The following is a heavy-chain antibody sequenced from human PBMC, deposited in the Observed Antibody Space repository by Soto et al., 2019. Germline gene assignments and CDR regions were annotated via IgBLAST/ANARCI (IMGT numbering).Heavy chain of an antibody. D-gene: IGHD3-10*01. CDR1: GFTFSSYA. V-gene: IGHV3-23*01. J-gene: IGHJ4*02. CDR3: ITQGLIDY. CDR2: ISGDGGST. Sequence: PGGSLRLSCAASGFTFSSYAMSWVRQAPGKGLEWVSVISGDGGSTYYADSVKGRFTISRDNSKNTLYLQMNSLKTEDTAVYYCITQGLIDYWGQGTLVTVSS.